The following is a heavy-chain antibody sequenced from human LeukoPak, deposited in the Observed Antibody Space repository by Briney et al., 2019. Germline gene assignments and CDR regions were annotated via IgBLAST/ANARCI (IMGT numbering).Heavy chain of an antibody. J-gene: IGHJ4*02. CDR2: IYYSGST. D-gene: IGHD3-9*01. CDR1: GGSISSYY. CDR3: ARVADILTGYYYFDY. Sequence: PSETLSLTCTVSGGSISSYYWSWIRQPPGKGLEWIGYIYYSGSTNYNPSLKSRVTISVDTSKNQFSLKLSSVTAADTAVHYCARVADILTGYYYFDYWGQGTLVTVSS. V-gene: IGHV4-59*01.